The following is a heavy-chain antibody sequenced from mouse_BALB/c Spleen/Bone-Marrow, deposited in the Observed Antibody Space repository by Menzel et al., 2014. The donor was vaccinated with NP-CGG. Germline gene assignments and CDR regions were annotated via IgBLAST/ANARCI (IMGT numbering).Heavy chain of an antibody. J-gene: IGHJ3*01. CDR1: GYTFTSYT. D-gene: IGHD1-1*01. CDR3: ARDNCYGSSTGFDY. CDR2: IDPYNGGT. Sequence: VQLQQSGPELVKPGASVKVSCKASGYTFTSYTMHWVKQSHGKSLEWIGYIDPYNGGTSYNQKFKGKATLTVDKSSSTAYMHLTSLTSEDSAVYYYARDNCYGSSTGFDYWGQGTLVTVSA. V-gene: IGHV1S135*01.